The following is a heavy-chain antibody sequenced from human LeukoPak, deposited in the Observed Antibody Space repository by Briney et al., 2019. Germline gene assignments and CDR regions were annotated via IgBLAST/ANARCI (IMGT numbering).Heavy chain of an antibody. CDR3: AAFDFDY. D-gene: IGHD2/OR15-2a*01. V-gene: IGHV3-23*01. J-gene: IGHJ4*02. CDR2: ISGSGST. Sequence: ESGGSLRLSCAASRFTFSSYAMSWVRQAPGKGLEWVSTISGSGSTYYADSVKGWFTISRDNSKNTLYLQMNSLRAEDTAIYYCAAFDFDYWGQGTLVTVSS. CDR1: RFTFSSYA.